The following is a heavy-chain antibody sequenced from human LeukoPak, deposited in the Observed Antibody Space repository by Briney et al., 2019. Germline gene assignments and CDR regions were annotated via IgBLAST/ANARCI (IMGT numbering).Heavy chain of an antibody. D-gene: IGHD5-18*01. CDR3: ARAVLLGTDFDY. CDR2: INPNSGGT. V-gene: IGHV1-2*02. CDR1: GYTFTGYY. J-gene: IGHJ4*02. Sequence: ASVKVSCKASGYTFTGYYMHWVRQAPGQGLEWMGWINPNSGGTNYAQKFQGRATMTRDTSISTAYMELSRLRSDDTAVYYCARAVLLGTDFDYWGQGTLVTISS.